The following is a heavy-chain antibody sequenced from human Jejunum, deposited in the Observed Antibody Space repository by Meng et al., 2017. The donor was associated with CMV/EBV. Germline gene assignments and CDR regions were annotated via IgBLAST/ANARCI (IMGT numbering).Heavy chain of an antibody. CDR1: SDYG. V-gene: IGHV3-30*02. J-gene: IGHJ6*02. CDR3: AKGLSGHPNYYYYAMDV. CDR2: MRSDGTTQ. D-gene: IGHD3-3*01. Sequence: SDYGRHLVRQAPGKGLEWLTFMRSDGTTQYDADSVKGRSTISRDSSKNTLYLQINSLRTEDTAVYYCAKGLSGHPNYYYYAMDVWGQGTTVTVSS.